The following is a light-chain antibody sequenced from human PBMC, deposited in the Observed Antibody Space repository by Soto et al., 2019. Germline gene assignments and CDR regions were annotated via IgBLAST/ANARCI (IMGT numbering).Light chain of an antibody. V-gene: IGKV3-15*01. CDR3: QQYENWPWT. J-gene: IGKJ1*01. CDR1: QTISSN. CDR2: GAS. Sequence: EIVMTHSPATLSVSPGERATLSCRASQTISSNLAWYPQKPGQAPRLLIYGASTRATGIPARFSGSGSGTDFTLAISSLQSEDLAVYYCQQYENWPWTFGQGTKVEIK.